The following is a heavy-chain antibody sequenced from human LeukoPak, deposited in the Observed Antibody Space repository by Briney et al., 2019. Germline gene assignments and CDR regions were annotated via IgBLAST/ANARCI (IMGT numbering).Heavy chain of an antibody. CDR3: AGVGGSSSWSTGIYYFDY. V-gene: IGHV1-69*01. CDR1: GGTFSSYA. D-gene: IGHD6-13*01. Sequence: SVKVSCKASGGTFSSYAISWVRQAPGQGLEWMGGIIPIFGTANYAQKFQGRVTITADESTSTAYMELSSLRSEDTAVYYCAGVGGSSSWSTGIYYFDYWGQGTLVTVSS. J-gene: IGHJ4*02. CDR2: IIPIFGTA.